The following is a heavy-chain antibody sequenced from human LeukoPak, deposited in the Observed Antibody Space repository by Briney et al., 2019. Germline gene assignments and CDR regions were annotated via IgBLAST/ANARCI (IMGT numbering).Heavy chain of an antibody. CDR3: ARGTTMVRGVIIYFLDY. J-gene: IGHJ4*02. Sequence: SETLSLTCTVSGGSISSYYWSWIRQPPGKGLEWIGYIYYSGSTNYNPSLKSRVTISVDTSKNQFSLKLSSVTAADTAVYYCARGTTMVRGVIIYFLDYWGQGTLVTVSS. D-gene: IGHD3-10*01. CDR2: IYYSGST. V-gene: IGHV4-59*01. CDR1: GGSISSYY.